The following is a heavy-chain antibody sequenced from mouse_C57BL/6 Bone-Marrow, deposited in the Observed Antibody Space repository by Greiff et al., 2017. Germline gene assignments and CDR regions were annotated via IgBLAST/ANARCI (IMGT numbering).Heavy chain of an antibody. V-gene: IGHV14-4*01. Sequence: EVKLMESGAELVRPGASVKLSCTASGFNIKDDYMHWVKQRPEQGLEWIGWIDPENGETEYASKFQGKATITADTSSNTAYLQLSSLTSEDTAVYYCTTYGSSLWYFDVWGTGTTVTVSS. CDR2: IDPENGET. CDR3: TTYGSSLWYFDV. J-gene: IGHJ1*03. D-gene: IGHD1-1*01. CDR1: GFNIKDDY.